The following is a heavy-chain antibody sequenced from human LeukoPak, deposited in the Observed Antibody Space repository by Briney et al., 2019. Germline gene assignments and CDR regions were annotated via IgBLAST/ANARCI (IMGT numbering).Heavy chain of an antibody. CDR1: GYTFTGYY. Sequence: ASVKVSCKASGYTFTGYYMHWVRQAPGQGLEWRGRINPNSGGTNYAQKFQGRVTMTRDTSISTAYMELSRLRSDVTVLYNCASALYSSGWYVIDYWGQETLVTVSS. CDR2: INPNSGGT. V-gene: IGHV1-2*05. J-gene: IGHJ4*01. CDR3: ASALYSSGWYVIDY. D-gene: IGHD6-19*01.